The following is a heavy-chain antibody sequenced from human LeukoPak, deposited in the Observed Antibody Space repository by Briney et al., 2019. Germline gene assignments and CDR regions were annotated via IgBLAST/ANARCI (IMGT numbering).Heavy chain of an antibody. J-gene: IGHJ1*01. D-gene: IGHD1-1*01. Sequence: GGSLRLSCGGSGFTFSDHYMDWIRQAPGKGLEWVSYISSSGTSIYQSDSVKGRFTISRDNAKNSLYLQMNSLRAEDTAVYYCATASAITSPGTFQHWGQGTLVTVSS. CDR1: GFTFSDHY. V-gene: IGHV3-11*01. CDR2: ISSSGTSI. CDR3: ATASAITSPGTFQH.